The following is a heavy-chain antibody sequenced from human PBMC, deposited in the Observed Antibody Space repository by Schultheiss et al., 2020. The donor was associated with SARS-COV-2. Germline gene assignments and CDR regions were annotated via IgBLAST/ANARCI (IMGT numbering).Heavy chain of an antibody. D-gene: IGHD3-3*01. CDR3: ARDYGEWLRLLERSSGAFDI. J-gene: IGHJ3*02. Sequence: GESLKISCAASGFTFSSYEMNWVRQVPGKGLEWVSYISSSGSTVYYADSVKGRFTISRDNAKNSLSLQMNSLRAEDTAVYYCARDYGEWLRLLERSSGAFDIWGQGTLVTVSS. V-gene: IGHV3-48*03. CDR2: ISSSGSTV. CDR1: GFTFSSYE.